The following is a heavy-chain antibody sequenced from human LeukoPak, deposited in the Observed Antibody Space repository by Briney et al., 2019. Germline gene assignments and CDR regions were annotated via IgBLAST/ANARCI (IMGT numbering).Heavy chain of an antibody. V-gene: IGHV1-2*06. J-gene: IGHJ5*02. Sequence: ASVKVSCKASGYTFTGYYMHWVRQAPGQGLGWMGRINPNSGGTNCAQQFQGRVTMTRDTSISTAYMELSRLRSDDTAEYYCAPNWYYDILTGYLEAWGQGTLVTVSS. CDR2: INPNSGGT. CDR1: GYTFTGYY. D-gene: IGHD3-9*01. CDR3: APNWYYDILTGYLEA.